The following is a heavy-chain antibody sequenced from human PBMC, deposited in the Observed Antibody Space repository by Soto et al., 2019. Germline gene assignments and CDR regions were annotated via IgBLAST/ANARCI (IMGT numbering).Heavy chain of an antibody. V-gene: IGHV4-34*01. D-gene: IGHD3-3*01. CDR1: GGSFSGYY. J-gene: IGHJ6*02. Sequence: PSETLSLTCAVYGGSFSGYYWSWIRQPPGKGLEWIGEINHSGSTNYNPSLKSRVTMSVDTSKNQFSLKLSSVTAADTAVYYCARGGDFWSGYYFYYYGMDVWGQGTTVTVSS. CDR2: INHSGST. CDR3: ARGGDFWSGYYFYYYGMDV.